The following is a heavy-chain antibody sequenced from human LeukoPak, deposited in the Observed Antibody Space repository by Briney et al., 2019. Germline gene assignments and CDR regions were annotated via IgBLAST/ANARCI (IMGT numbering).Heavy chain of an antibody. CDR1: GFTFSDAY. Sequence: PGGSLRLSCAASGFTFSDAYLSWVRQAPGKGLECVGRIKSKNDGGTADYAAPVKGRVTISRDDSKNTLYLQMNSLKTEDTAGYYCTTDRGITARPVFDSWGQGTLVTVSS. V-gene: IGHV3-15*01. J-gene: IGHJ4*02. D-gene: IGHD6-6*01. CDR3: TTDRGITARPVFDS. CDR2: IKSKNDGGTA.